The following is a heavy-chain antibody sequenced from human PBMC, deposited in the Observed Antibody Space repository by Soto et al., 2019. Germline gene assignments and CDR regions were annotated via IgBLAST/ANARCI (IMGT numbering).Heavy chain of an antibody. J-gene: IGHJ6*02. Sequence: GASVKVSCKASGGTFSSYAISWVRQAPGQGLEWMGGVIPIFGTANYAQKFQGRVTITADESASTAYMEVSSLRSEDPAVYYCAIHRGLVGAAAPLYGMDVWAQVNTVPVSS. CDR3: AIHRGLVGAAAPLYGMDV. CDR2: VIPIFGTA. CDR1: GGTFSSYA. V-gene: IGHV1-69*13. D-gene: IGHD2-15*01.